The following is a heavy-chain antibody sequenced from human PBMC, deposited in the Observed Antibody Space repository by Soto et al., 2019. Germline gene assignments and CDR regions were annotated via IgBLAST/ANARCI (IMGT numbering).Heavy chain of an antibody. Sequence: GGSLRLFCAASGFTFGSYSMHWVRQAPGRGLGWVAVISFYGNKRQFADSVRGRFTISGDNSNNTHYQQMNSLRAEEAALYFCARDTGTEYGGNSIPFDYWGQGTLVTVSS. D-gene: IGHD1-1*01. CDR3: ARDTGTEYGGNSIPFDY. V-gene: IGHV3-30-3*01. CDR2: ISFYGNKR. CDR1: GFTFGSYS. J-gene: IGHJ4*02.